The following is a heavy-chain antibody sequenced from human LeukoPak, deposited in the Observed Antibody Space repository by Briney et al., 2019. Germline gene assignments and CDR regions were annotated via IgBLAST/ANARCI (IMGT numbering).Heavy chain of an antibody. CDR2: ITSSSYM. CDR3: ARDLGGNSAY. D-gene: IGHD4-23*01. V-gene: IGHV3-21*01. CDR1: GFTFSTYS. Sequence: GGSLRLSCAVSGFTFSTYSMHWVRQAPGRGLERVSSITSSSYMYYADSVKGRFTISRDNAKNSLPLQMNSLRAEDTAVYYCARDLGGNSAYWGQGTLVTVSS. J-gene: IGHJ4*02.